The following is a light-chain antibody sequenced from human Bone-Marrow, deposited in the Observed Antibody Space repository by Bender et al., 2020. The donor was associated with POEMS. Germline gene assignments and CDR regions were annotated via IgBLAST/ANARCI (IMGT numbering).Light chain of an antibody. Sequence: QSALTHPASVSGSPGQSITISCTDVANYNLVSWYQQHPGKAPKLIIYEATKRPSGVSHRFSGSKSGNTASLAITGLQAEDEGDYYCQSYDNSLGGWVFGGGTKLTVL. CDR3: QSYDNSLGGWV. V-gene: IGLV2-14*02. CDR2: EAT. CDR1: VANYNL. J-gene: IGLJ3*02.